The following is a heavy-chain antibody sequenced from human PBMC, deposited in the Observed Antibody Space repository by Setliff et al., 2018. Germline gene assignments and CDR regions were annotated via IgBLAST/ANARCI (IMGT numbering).Heavy chain of an antibody. D-gene: IGHD2-15*01. J-gene: IGHJ4*02. Sequence: GGSLRLSCAASGFTFSNYAMSWVRQAPGKGLEWVSMISGSAQTTYYADSVKGRFTISRDNSKNTLYLQMNSLRAEDTAVYYCAKRGPYCSGGTCHYYFDYWGQGTLVTVSS. CDR3: AKRGPYCSGGTCHYYFDY. CDR2: ISGSAQTT. CDR1: GFTFSNYA. V-gene: IGHV3-23*01.